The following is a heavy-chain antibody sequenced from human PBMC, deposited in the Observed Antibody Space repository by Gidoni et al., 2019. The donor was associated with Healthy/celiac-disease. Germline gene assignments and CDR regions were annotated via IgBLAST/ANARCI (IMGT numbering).Heavy chain of an antibody. CDR2: IRSKANSYAT. Sequence: EVQLVESGGGLVQPGGSLKPSCAASGFTFSGSAMHWVRRASGKGLEWVGRIRSKANSYATAYAASVKGRFTISRDDSKNTAYLQMNSLKTEDTAVYYCTRLGGYPIDYWGQGTLVTVSS. V-gene: IGHV3-73*02. D-gene: IGHD3-22*01. CDR1: GFTFSGSA. J-gene: IGHJ4*02. CDR3: TRLGGYPIDY.